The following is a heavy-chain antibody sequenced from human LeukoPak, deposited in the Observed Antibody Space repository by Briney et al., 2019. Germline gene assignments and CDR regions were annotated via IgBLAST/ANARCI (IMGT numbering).Heavy chain of an antibody. J-gene: IGHJ4*02. V-gene: IGHV1-69*04. D-gene: IGHD4-17*01. CDR2: IIPILGIA. CDR3: ARDPTTVTTSFDY. CDR1: GGTFSSYT. Sequence: SVKVSCKASGGTFSSYTIGWVRQAPGQGLEWMGRIIPILGIANYAQKFQGRVTITADKSTSTAYMELSSLRSEDTAVYYCARDPTTVTTSFDYWGQGTLVTVSS.